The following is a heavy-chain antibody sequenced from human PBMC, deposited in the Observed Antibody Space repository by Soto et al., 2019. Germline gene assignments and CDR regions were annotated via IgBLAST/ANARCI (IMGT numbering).Heavy chain of an antibody. V-gene: IGHV3-15*01. CDR1: GFTFSNAW. D-gene: IGHD3-16*02. CDR3: TTGSASYDYVWGIYRYKLPDH. CDR2: IKSKTDGGTT. J-gene: IGHJ4*02. Sequence: GGSLRLSCAASGFTFSNAWMSWVRQAPGKGLEWVGRIKSKTDGGTTDYAAPVKGRFTISRDDSKNTQYLQMNSLKTEDAAVYYVTTGSASYDYVWGIYRYKLPDHWGQGTLVTVSS.